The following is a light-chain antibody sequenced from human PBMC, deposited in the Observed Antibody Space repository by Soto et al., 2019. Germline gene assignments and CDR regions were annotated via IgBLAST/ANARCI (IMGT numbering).Light chain of an antibody. CDR3: QQSYSTPPNT. Sequence: DIQMTQSPSSLSASVGDRVTITCRASQSISSYLNWYQQKPGKAPKLLIYAESSLQSGVPSRFSGSGSGTDFTLTISSLQPEDFATYYCQQSYSTPPNTFGHGTKLEIK. CDR2: AES. CDR1: QSISSY. V-gene: IGKV1-39*01. J-gene: IGKJ2*01.